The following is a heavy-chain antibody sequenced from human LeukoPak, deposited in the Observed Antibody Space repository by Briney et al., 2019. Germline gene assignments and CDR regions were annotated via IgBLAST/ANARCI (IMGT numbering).Heavy chain of an antibody. V-gene: IGHV3-23*01. CDR3: ARSSGYYQPFDY. Sequence: PGGSLRLSCAASGFTFRIYAMNWVRQAPGKGLGWVSAISGSGGSTHYADSVKGRFTISRDNAKNSLYLQMNSLRAEDTAVYYCARSSGYYQPFDYWGQGTLVTVSS. J-gene: IGHJ4*02. CDR2: ISGSGGST. D-gene: IGHD3-22*01. CDR1: GFTFRIYA.